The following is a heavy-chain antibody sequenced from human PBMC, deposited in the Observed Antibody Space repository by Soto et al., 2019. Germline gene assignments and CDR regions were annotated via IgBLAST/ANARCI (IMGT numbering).Heavy chain of an antibody. CDR3: ARGMVYATNWFDP. CDR1: GGSISSYY. Sequence: SETLSLTCTVSGGSISSYYWSWIRQPPGKGLGWIGYIYYSGSTNYNPSLKSRVTISVDTSKNQFSLKLSSVTAADTAVYYCARGMVYATNWFDPWGQGTLVTV. J-gene: IGHJ5*02. V-gene: IGHV4-59*01. D-gene: IGHD2-8*01. CDR2: IYYSGST.